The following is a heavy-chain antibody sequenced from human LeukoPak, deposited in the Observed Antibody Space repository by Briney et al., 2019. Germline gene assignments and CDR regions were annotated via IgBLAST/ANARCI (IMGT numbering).Heavy chain of an antibody. J-gene: IGHJ4*02. V-gene: IGHV1-8*01. CDR1: GYTFTSYD. CDR3: ESQPLGYCSGGSCPSQFDY. Sequence: ASVKVSCKASGYTFTSYDINWVRQATGQGLEWMGWMNPNSGNTGYAQKFQGRVTMTRNTSISTAYMELSSLRSEDTAVYYCESQPLGYCSGGSCPSQFDYWGQGTLVTVSS. D-gene: IGHD2-15*01. CDR2: MNPNSGNT.